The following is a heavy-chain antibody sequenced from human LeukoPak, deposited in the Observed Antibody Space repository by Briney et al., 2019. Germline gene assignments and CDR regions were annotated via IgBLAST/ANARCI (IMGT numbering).Heavy chain of an antibody. CDR1: GFTFSSYT. D-gene: IGHD2-2*01. CDR3: ARDACCSTTSCKEYFDL. V-gene: IGHV3-21*01. J-gene: IGHJ2*01. Sequence: GGSLRLSCAASGFTFSSYTMNWVRQAPGKGLEWVSSISSRSNYIYYADSVKGRFTISRDNAKNSLYLQMNSLRAEETAVYYCARDACCSTTSCKEYFDLWGRGTLVTVSS. CDR2: ISSRSNYI.